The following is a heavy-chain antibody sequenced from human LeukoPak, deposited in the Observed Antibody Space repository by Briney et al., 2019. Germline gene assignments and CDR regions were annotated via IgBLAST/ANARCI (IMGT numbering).Heavy chain of an antibody. J-gene: IGHJ4*02. CDR1: GGSISSYY. D-gene: IGHD1-26*01. CDR2: IYYSGST. CDR3: ARDSGSYGRDYYFDY. V-gene: IGHV4-59*01. Sequence: SETLSLTCTVSGGSISSYYWSWIRQPPGKGLEWIGYIYYSGSTNYNPSLKSRVTISVDTSKNQFSLKLSSVTAADTAVYYCARDSGSYGRDYYFDYWGRGTLVTVSS.